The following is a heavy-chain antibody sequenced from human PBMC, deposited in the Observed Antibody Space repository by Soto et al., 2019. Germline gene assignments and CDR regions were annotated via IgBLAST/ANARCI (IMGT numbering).Heavy chain of an antibody. Sequence: SETLSLTCTVSGGSISSGDYYWSWIRQPPGKGLEWIGYIYYSGSTYYNPSLKSRVTISVDTSKNQLSLKLSSVTAADTAVYYCARGEDCSSTSCRYYYYYGMDVWGQGTTVTVSS. CDR1: GGSISSGDYY. J-gene: IGHJ6*02. CDR2: IYYSGST. V-gene: IGHV4-30-4*01. CDR3: ARGEDCSSTSCRYYYYYGMDV. D-gene: IGHD2-2*01.